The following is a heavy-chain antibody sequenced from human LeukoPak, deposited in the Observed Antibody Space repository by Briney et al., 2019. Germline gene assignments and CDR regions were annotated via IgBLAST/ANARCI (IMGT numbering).Heavy chain of an antibody. V-gene: IGHV1-18*01. Sequence: ASVKVSCKASGYTFTSYGISWVRQAPGQGLEWMGWINAYNGSTNYAQKFQGRVTMTTDTSTSTAYMELRSLRSDDTAVYYCARDLAARPSLGIDYWGQGTLVTVSS. J-gene: IGHJ4*02. CDR3: ARDLAARPSLGIDY. CDR2: INAYNGST. CDR1: GYTFTSYG. D-gene: IGHD6-6*01.